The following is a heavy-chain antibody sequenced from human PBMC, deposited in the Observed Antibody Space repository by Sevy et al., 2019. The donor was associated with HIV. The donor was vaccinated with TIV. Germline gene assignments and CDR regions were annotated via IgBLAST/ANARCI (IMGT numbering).Heavy chain of an antibody. J-gene: IGHJ4*02. V-gene: IGHV3-7*01. CDR3: ARDDGNYYLHS. CDR2: IKQDAGQK. Sequence: GGSLRLSCAASGFTFSKYWMGWVRQAPGKGLEWVANIKQDAGQKYYVDSVKGRFTISRDNAKNSLYLKMNSLRAEDTAVYFCARDDGNYYLHSWGQGTLATVSS. CDR1: GFTFSKYW. D-gene: IGHD1-7*01.